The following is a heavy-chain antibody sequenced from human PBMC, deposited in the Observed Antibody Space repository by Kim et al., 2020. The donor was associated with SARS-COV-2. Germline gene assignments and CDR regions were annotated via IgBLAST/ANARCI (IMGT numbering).Heavy chain of an antibody. CDR1: GFTVTSAY. J-gene: IGHJ6*02. D-gene: IGHD3-10*01. V-gene: IGHV3-53*01. Sequence: GGSLRLSCAASGFTVTSAYMTWVRQAPGKGLEWVSVVWTAGSTSYADSVKGRFTTSRDNSKNTLYLHMSSLRAEDTAVCYCASRGTYYYGSGTYLGVWGQGTTVTVSS. CDR2: VWTAGST. CDR3: ASRGTYYYGSGTYLGV.